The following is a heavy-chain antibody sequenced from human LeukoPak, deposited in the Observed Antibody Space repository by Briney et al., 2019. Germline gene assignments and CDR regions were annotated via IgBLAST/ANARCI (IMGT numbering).Heavy chain of an antibody. Sequence: PGGSMRLSCAASGFTFSDYYMNWIRQAPGKGLVWVSRISTDGSSTSYADSVKGRFTISRDNGKNTLYLQMNSLRAEDTAVYYCASYLTSIPSGMDVWGQGTTVTVSS. J-gene: IGHJ6*02. CDR3: ASYLTSIPSGMDV. CDR2: ISTDGSST. V-gene: IGHV3-74*01. D-gene: IGHD2/OR15-2a*01. CDR1: GFTFSDYY.